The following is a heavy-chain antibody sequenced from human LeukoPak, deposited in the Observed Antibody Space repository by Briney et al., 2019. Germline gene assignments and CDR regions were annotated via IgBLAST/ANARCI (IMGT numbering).Heavy chain of an antibody. CDR1: GGSISSYY. J-gene: IGHJ4*02. V-gene: IGHV4-4*09. CDR2: IYTSGST. Sequence: SETLSLTCTVSGGSISSYYWSWIRQPPGKGLEWIGYIYTSGSTNYNPSLKSRVTISVDTSKNQFSLKLSSVTAADTAVYYCARELGAVTTISHFDYWGQGTLVTVSS. D-gene: IGHD4-17*01. CDR3: ARELGAVTTISHFDY.